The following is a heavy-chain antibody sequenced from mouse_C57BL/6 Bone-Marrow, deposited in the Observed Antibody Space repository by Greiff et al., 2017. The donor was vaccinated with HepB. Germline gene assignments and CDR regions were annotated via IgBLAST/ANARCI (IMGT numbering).Heavy chain of an antibody. CDR1: GYTFTDYY. CDR3: ARWSYYYGSSSWYFDV. J-gene: IGHJ1*03. V-gene: IGHV1-76*01. Sequence: QVQLQQSGAELVRPGASVKLSCKASGYTFTDYYINWVKQRPGQGLEWIARIYPGSGNTYYNEKFKGKATLTAEKSSSTAYMQLSSLTSEDSAVYFCARWSYYYGSSSWYFDVWGTGTTVTVSS. CDR2: IYPGSGNT. D-gene: IGHD1-1*01.